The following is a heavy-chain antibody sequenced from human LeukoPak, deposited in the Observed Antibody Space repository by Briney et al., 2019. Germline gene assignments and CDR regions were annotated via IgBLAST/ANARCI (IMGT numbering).Heavy chain of an antibody. J-gene: IGHJ4*02. CDR3: AVGRDIRVAGPGGYFDY. V-gene: IGHV1-2*02. Sequence: ASVKVSCKASGYTFTGYYMHWVRQAPGQGLEWMGWINPNSGGTNYAQKFQGRVTMTRDNAKKSLSLQMNSLTADDTAVYFCAVGRDIRVAGPGGYFDYWGQGTLVAVSS. CDR2: INPNSGGT. CDR1: GYTFTGYY. D-gene: IGHD6-19*01.